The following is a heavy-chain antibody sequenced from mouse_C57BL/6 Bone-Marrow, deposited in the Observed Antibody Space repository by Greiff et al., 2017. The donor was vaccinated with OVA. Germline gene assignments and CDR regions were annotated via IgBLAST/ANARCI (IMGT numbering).Heavy chain of an antibody. Sequence: QVQLQQPGAELVKPGASVKMSCKASGYTFTSYWITWVKQRPGQGLEWIGDIYPGSGSTNYNEKFKSKATLTVDTSSSTAYMQLSSLTSEDSAVYYCARGYYGSSYEDYWGKGTTLTVSS. V-gene: IGHV1-55*01. CDR3: ARGYYGSSYEDY. CDR1: GYTFTSYW. J-gene: IGHJ2*01. CDR2: IYPGSGST. D-gene: IGHD1-1*01.